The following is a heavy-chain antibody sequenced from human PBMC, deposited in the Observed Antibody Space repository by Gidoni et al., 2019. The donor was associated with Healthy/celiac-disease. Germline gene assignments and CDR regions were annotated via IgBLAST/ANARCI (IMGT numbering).Heavy chain of an antibody. CDR3: ARVEDDSSGPRTWYFDL. J-gene: IGHJ2*01. CDR2: ISSSSSYT. V-gene: IGHV3-11*06. Sequence: QVQLVASGGGLVKPGGSLRHSCAASGFTFSDYYMSWIRQAPGKGLEWVSYISSSSSYTNYADSVKGRFTISRDNAKNSLYLQMNSLRAEDTAVYYCARVEDDSSGPRTWYFDLWGRGTLVTVSS. CDR1: GFTFSDYY. D-gene: IGHD3-22*01.